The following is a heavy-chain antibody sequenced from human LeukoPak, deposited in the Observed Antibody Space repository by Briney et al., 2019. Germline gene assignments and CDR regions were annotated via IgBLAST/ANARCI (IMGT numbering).Heavy chain of an antibody. D-gene: IGHD3-22*01. V-gene: IGHV4-38-2*02. Sequence: PSETLSLTCTVSSYSISSGYYWGWIRQFPGEGLEWIGSIYHSGANYYNPALKSRVVIPADTSKNQFSLKLTSVTAADTAVYYCARVGDYYDSRKGFDPWGQGTLVTVSS. CDR3: ARVGDYYDSRKGFDP. J-gene: IGHJ5*02. CDR2: IYHSGAN. CDR1: SYSISSGYY.